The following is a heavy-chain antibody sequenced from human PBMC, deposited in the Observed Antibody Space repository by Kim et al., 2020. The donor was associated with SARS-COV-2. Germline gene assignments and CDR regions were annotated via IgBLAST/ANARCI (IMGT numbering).Heavy chain of an antibody. CDR3: ARQRYYYDSSGYYYPDY. J-gene: IGHJ4*02. CDR2: IYYSGST. CDR1: GGSISSSSYY. D-gene: IGHD3-22*01. V-gene: IGHV4-39*01. Sequence: SETLSLTCTVSGGSISSSSYYWGWIRQPPGKGLEWIGSIYYSGSTYYNPSLKSRVTISVDTSKNQFSLKLSSVTAADTAVYYCARQRYYYDSSGYYYPDYWGQGTLVTVSS.